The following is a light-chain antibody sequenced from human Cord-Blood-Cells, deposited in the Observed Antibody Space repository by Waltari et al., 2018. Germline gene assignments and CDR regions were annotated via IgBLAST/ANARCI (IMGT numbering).Light chain of an antibody. Sequence: DIVLTQSPGTLSLSPRERATLSCRASQSVSSSYLAWYQQKPGKAPRLLIYGASSRATGIPDRFSGSGSGTDFTLTNSRLEPEDFAVYYCQQYGSSPPTFGPGTKVDIK. J-gene: IGKJ3*01. CDR1: QSVSSSY. CDR3: QQYGSSPPT. CDR2: GAS. V-gene: IGKV3-20*01.